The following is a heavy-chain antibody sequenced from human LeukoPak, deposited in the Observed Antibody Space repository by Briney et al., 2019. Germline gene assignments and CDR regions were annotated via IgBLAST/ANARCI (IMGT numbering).Heavy chain of an antibody. CDR1: GYTFTSHG. CDR3: ARGEEAAASGTGYFDH. CDR2: MNPKSGKA. J-gene: IGHJ4*02. V-gene: IGHV1-8*01. Sequence: ASVKVSFKASGYTFTSHGIIWVRRATGQGLERMVWMNPKSGKAGYEQKFQGRVTMTRDTSITTAYMELTNLRSEDTAMYYCARGEEAAASGTGYFDHWAQGTLVTVSS. D-gene: IGHD6-25*01.